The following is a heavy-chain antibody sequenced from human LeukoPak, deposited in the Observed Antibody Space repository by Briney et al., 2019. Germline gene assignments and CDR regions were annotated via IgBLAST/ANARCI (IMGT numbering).Heavy chain of an antibody. J-gene: IGHJ5*02. Sequence: PGGSLRLSCAASGFTFSSYAMSWVRQAPGKGLEWVSAISGSGGSTYYSDSVKGRFTISRDNSKNTLYLQMNSLRAEDTAVYYCAKAPPLLWFGEGSDWFDPWGQGTLVTVSS. CDR3: AKAPPLLWFGEGSDWFDP. V-gene: IGHV3-23*01. D-gene: IGHD3-10*01. CDR2: ISGSGGST. CDR1: GFTFSSYA.